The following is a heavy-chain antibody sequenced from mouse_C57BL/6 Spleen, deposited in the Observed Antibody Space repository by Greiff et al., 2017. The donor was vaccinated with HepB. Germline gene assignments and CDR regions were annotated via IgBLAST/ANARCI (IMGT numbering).Heavy chain of an antibody. CDR3: ARHSIYYGNYGAMDY. CDR2: ISGGGGNT. CDR1: GFTFSSYT. J-gene: IGHJ4*01. V-gene: IGHV5-9*01. Sequence: DVMLVESGGGLVKPGGSLKLSCAASGFTFSSYTMSWVRQTPEKRLEWVATISGGGGNTYYPDSVKGRFTISRDNAKNTLYLQMSSLRSEDTALYYCARHSIYYGNYGAMDYWGQGTSVTVSS. D-gene: IGHD2-1*01.